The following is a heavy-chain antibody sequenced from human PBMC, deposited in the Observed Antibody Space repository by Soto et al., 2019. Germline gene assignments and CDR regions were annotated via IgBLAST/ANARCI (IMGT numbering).Heavy chain of an antibody. Sequence: LRLSCAASGFTFSSYAMSWVRQAPGKGLEWVSAISGSGGSTYYADSVKGRFTISRDNSKNTLYLQMNSLRAEDTAVYYCATTLYGSGSYYNWYFDLWGRGTLVTVSS. V-gene: IGHV3-23*01. CDR1: GFTFSSYA. CDR2: ISGSGGST. CDR3: ATTLYGSGSYYNWYFDL. J-gene: IGHJ2*01. D-gene: IGHD3-10*01.